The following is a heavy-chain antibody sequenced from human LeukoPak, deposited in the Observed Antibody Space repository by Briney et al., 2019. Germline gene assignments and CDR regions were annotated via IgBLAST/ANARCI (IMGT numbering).Heavy chain of an antibody. J-gene: IGHJ4*02. Sequence: ASVKVSCKASGYTFTSYDINWVRQATGQGLEWMGWMNPNSGNTGYAQKFQGRVTMTRDTSTSTVYMELSSLRSEDTAVYYCARTSAVAGTRYYFDYWGQGTLVTVSS. CDR3: ARTSAVAGTRYYFDY. CDR2: MNPNSGNT. D-gene: IGHD6-19*01. V-gene: IGHV1-8*01. CDR1: GYTFTSYD.